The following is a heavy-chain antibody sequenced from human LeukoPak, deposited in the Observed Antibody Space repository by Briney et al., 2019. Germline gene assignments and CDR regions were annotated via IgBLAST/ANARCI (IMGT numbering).Heavy chain of an antibody. Sequence: ASQTLSLTCAVSGGSISSGGYSWSWIRQPPGKGLEWIGYIYHSGSTYYNPSLKSRVTISVGRSKNQFSLKLSSVTAADTAVYYCARSYYYDSSGYPIGAFDIWGQGTMVTVSS. V-gene: IGHV4-30-2*01. CDR1: GGSISSGGYS. CDR2: IYHSGST. D-gene: IGHD3-22*01. CDR3: ARSYYYDSSGYPIGAFDI. J-gene: IGHJ3*02.